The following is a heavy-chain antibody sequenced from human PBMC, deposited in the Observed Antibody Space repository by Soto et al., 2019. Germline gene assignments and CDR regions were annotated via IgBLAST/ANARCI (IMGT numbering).Heavy chain of an antibody. J-gene: IGHJ5*02. CDR3: ETVDGVVGIWFDP. Sequence: QVQLVQSGAEVKKPGASVRVSCKASGYTFTGHYIHWVRQAPGQGLEWMGWINPNSGSTTYAQKFQGRVTMTRDTSISTAYMELSSLRSDDTAVFYCETVDGVVGIWFDPWGQGTLVTVSS. D-gene: IGHD3-3*01. CDR1: GYTFTGHY. CDR2: INPNSGST. V-gene: IGHV1-2*02.